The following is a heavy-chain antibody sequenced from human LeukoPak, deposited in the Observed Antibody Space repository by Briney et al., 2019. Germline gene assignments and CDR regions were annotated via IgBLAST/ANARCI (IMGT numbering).Heavy chain of an antibody. CDR2: ITPSGST. CDR3: ARGRGTYRPGVTTVPRAFDY. D-gene: IGHD4-17*01. Sequence: SETLSLTCAVYGGSFSGYYWSWIRQPPGKGLEWIGEITPSGSTNYNPSLKSRVTISVDTSKNQFSLKLSSVTAADTAVYYCARGRGTYRPGVTTVPRAFDYWGQGNLVTVSP. V-gene: IGHV4-34*01. J-gene: IGHJ4*02. CDR1: GGSFSGYY.